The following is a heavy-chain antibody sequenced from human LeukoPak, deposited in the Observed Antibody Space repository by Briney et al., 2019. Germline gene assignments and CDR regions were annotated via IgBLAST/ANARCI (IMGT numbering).Heavy chain of an antibody. D-gene: IGHD1-1*01. J-gene: IGHJ4*02. CDR2: IYSGGST. CDR3: ARKTDHQTGGDY. Sequence: GGSLRLSCAASGFSVSRSYMTWVRQAPGEGLEWVSLIYSGGSTSYADSVKGRFTISRDNSKNTLYLQMNSLRAEDTAVYYCARKTDHQTGGDYWGQGTLVTVSS. CDR1: GFSVSRSY. V-gene: IGHV3-66*01.